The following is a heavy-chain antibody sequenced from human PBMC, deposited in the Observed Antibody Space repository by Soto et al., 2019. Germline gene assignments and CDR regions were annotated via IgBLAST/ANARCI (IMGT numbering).Heavy chain of an antibody. V-gene: IGHV6-1*01. D-gene: IGHD3-3*01. Sequence: SHTLSLTCAISGDTVSSKSAAWNLIRQSPSRGLEWLGRTYYRSKWYIDYAESVKSRITINPDTSKNQVSLQLNSVTPEDTAVYYCARATDYYDFWSGRNWGEGTLVTVSP. J-gene: IGHJ4*02. CDR2: TYYRSKWYI. CDR3: ARATDYYDFWSGRN. CDR1: GDTVSSKSAA.